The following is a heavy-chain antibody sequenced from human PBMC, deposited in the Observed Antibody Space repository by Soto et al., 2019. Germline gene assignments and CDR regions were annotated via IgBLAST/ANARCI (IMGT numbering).Heavy chain of an antibody. V-gene: IGHV3-21*01. J-gene: IGHJ3*02. CDR1: GLTFSSYS. CDR3: ARDGNSSGWNPDAFDI. Sequence: GGSLRLSCAASGLTFSSYSMNWVRQAPGKGLEWVSFSSSSSNYIYYADSVKGRFTISRDNAKNSLYLQMNTLGADDTAVYYCARDGNSSGWNPDAFDIWGQGTMVTVSS. CDR2: SSSSSNYI. D-gene: IGHD6-19*01.